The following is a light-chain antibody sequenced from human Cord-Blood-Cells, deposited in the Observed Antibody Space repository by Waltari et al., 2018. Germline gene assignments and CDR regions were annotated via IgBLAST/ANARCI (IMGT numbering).Light chain of an antibody. V-gene: IGLV3-25*03. CDR3: QSADSSGTWV. Sequence: SYELPKHPPVSVPPGQTARTTCPGVPLPNQYAYWYQQNPGQAPVLVIYKDSERPSGIPERFSGSSSGTTVTLTISGVQAEDEADYYCQSADSSGTWVFGGGTKLTVL. CDR2: KDS. J-gene: IGLJ3*02. CDR1: PLPNQY.